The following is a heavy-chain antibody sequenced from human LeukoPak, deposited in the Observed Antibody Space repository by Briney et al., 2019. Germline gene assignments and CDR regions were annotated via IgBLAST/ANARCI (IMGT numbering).Heavy chain of an antibody. J-gene: IGHJ4*02. CDR2: ISYDGSNK. CDR3: ARAEGSSFSSPTSHPGGDY. V-gene: IGHV3-30*04. D-gene: IGHD2-2*01. Sequence: GGSLRLSCAASGFTFSSYAMHWVRQAPGKGLEWVAVISYDGSNKYYADSVKGRFTISRDNAKNSLYLQMNSLRAEDTAVYYWARAEGSSFSSPTSHPGGDYWGQGTLVPVSP. CDR1: GFTFSSYA.